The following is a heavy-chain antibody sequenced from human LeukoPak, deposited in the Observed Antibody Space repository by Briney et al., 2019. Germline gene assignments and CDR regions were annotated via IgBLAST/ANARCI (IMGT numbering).Heavy chain of an antibody. CDR3: AKDRGVGADAATYFDY. CDR2: IRYDGSNK. V-gene: IGHV3-30*02. D-gene: IGHD1-26*01. CDR1: GFTFSSYG. J-gene: IGHJ4*02. Sequence: PGGSLRLSCAASGFTFSSYGMHWVRQAPGKGLEWVAFIRYDGSNKYYADSVKGRFTISRDNSKNTLYLQMNSLRAEDMAVYYCAKDRGVGADAATYFDYWGQGTLVTVSS.